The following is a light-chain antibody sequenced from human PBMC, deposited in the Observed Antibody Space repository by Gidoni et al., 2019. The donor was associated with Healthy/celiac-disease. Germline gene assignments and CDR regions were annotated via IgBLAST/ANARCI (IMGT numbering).Light chain of an antibody. Sequence: DIVMPQSPDSLAVSLGERATINCKSSQSVLYSSNNKNYLAWYQQKPGQPPKLLIYWASTRESGVPDRFSGSGSGTDFTLTISSLQAEDVAVYYCQQYYSTPGAFGQGTKLEIK. J-gene: IGKJ2*01. V-gene: IGKV4-1*01. CDR1: QSVLYSSNNKNY. CDR3: QQYYSTPGA. CDR2: WAS.